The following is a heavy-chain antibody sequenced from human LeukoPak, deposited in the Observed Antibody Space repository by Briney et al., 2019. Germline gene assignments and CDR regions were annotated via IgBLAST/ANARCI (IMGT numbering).Heavy chain of an antibody. CDR3: AGDPPGGGY. V-gene: IGHV3-66*02. Sequence: PGGSLRLSCAASGITVSVNFMSWVRQAPGKGPEWVSAMYSGGSTAYADSVRGRFIISRDAAKNTVDLQMNSLRTEDTAVYYCAGDPPGGGYWGQGTLVTVSS. CDR2: MYSGGST. CDR1: GITVSVNF. D-gene: IGHD1-26*01. J-gene: IGHJ4*02.